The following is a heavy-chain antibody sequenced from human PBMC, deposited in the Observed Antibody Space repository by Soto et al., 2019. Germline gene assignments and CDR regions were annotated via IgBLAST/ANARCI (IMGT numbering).Heavy chain of an antibody. V-gene: IGHV4-39*01. J-gene: IGHJ4*01. CDR2: IYYNGNT. D-gene: IGHD6-19*01. Sequence: PSEPLALTCAVYGCPIRSRTYSWGWIRQPPGNNLEWIGTIYYNGNTYSNPSLNSRVTISVDTSKNQLSLKLKSVTAADTAVYYCARHDGFSSGWIFDYWG. CDR1: GCPIRSRTYS. CDR3: ARHDGFSSGWIFDY.